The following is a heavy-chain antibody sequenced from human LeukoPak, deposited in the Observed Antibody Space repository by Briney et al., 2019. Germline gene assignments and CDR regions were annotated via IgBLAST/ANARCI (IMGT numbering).Heavy chain of an antibody. D-gene: IGHD3-3*01. CDR1: GFTFSSYA. Sequence: PGGSLRLSCAASGFTFSSYAMSWVRQAPGKGLEWVSAISGSGGSTNYADSVKGRFTISRDNSKNTLYLQMNSLRAEDTAVYYCAKARDFWSGYQDYWGQGTLVTVSS. J-gene: IGHJ4*02. CDR2: ISGSGGST. V-gene: IGHV3-23*01. CDR3: AKARDFWSGYQDY.